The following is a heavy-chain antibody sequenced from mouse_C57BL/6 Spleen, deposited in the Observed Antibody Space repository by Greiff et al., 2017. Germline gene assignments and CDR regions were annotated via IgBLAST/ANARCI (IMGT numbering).Heavy chain of an antibody. V-gene: IGHV10-1*01. CDR2: IRSKSNNYAT. CDR1: GFSFNTYA. J-gene: IGHJ2*01. D-gene: IGHD1-1*01. CDR3: VRHSSYPFDY. Sequence: EVQLQESGGGLVQPKGSLKLSCAASGFSFNTYAMNWVRQAPGKGLEWVARIRSKSNNYATYYADSVKDRFTISRDDSESMLYLQMNNLKTEDTAMYYCVRHSSYPFDYWGQGTTLTVSS.